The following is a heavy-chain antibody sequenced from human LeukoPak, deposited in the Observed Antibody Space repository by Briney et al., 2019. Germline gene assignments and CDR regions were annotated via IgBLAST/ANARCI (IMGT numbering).Heavy chain of an antibody. CDR1: GFTFSSYS. CDR2: ISSSSSYI. Sequence: GGSLRLSCAASGFTFSSYSMNWVRQAPEKGLEWVSSISSSSSYIYYADSVKGRFTISTDNAKNSLYLQMNSLIAEDTAVYYCAKAMVRGVIPPYYYYMDVWGKGTTVTVSS. D-gene: IGHD3-10*01. J-gene: IGHJ6*03. V-gene: IGHV3-21*01. CDR3: AKAMVRGVIPPYYYYMDV.